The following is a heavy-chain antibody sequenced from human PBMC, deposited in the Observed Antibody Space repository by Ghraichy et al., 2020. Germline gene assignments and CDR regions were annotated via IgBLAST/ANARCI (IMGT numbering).Heavy chain of an antibody. CDR3: ARATVTDSRGLHRYFDL. CDR2: IGTAGDP. D-gene: IGHD6-19*01. CDR1: GFTFSSYD. J-gene: IGHJ2*01. V-gene: IGHV3-13*04. Sequence: GGSLRLSCAASGFTFSSYDMHWVRQATGKGLEWVSAIGTAGDPYYPGSVKGRFTISRENAKNSLYLQMNSLRAGETVVYYCARATVTDSRGLHRYFDLWGRGTLVTVYS.